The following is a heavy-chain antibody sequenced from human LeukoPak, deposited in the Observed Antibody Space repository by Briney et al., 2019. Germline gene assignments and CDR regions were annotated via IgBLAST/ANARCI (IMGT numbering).Heavy chain of an antibody. J-gene: IGHJ4*02. CDR1: GFTFSGSA. V-gene: IGHV3-73*01. CDR2: IRSKANSYAT. CDR3: TRSEGKGFDY. Sequence: GGSLRLSCAASGFTFSGSAMHWVRQASGRGLEWVGRIRSKANSYATAYAASVKGRFTISRDDSENTVYLQMNSLKTEDSAVYYCTRSEGKGFDYWGQGALVTVSS. D-gene: IGHD3-3*01.